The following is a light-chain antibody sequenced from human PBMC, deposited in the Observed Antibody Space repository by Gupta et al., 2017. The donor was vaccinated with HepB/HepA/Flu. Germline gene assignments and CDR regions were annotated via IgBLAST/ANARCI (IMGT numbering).Light chain of an antibody. V-gene: IGKV1-39*01. CDR2: FVT. CDR1: QTISGS. Sequence: DIQMPQSPSSLSASVGDRVTISCRASQTISGSVNWYQQKPGKAPELLVYFVTILQSGVPSRFSGSASGTDFTLTIASLQPEDFATYFCQQNHVSPWTFGQGTKVEIK. CDR3: QQNHVSPWT. J-gene: IGKJ1*01.